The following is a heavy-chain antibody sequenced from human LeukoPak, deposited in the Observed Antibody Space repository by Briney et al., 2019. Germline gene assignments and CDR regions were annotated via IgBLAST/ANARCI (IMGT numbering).Heavy chain of an antibody. V-gene: IGHV4-59*12. D-gene: IGHD3-10*01. Sequence: SETLSLTCTVSDDSITMYYWTWIRQPPGKGLEWIGYVDHTGSTKFNPSLKSRVTLSVDTSKTHFYLSLSSVTAADTAVYYCAREDSGSYYNYYYFYMDVWGKGTTVTISS. CDR2: VDHTGST. CDR3: AREDSGSYYNYYYFYMDV. J-gene: IGHJ6*03. CDR1: DDSITMYY.